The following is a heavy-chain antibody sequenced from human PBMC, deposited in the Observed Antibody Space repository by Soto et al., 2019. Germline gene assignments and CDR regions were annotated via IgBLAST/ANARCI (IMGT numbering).Heavy chain of an antibody. Sequence: SETLSLTCTVSGGSISSGDYYWSWIRQPPGKGLEWIGYIYYSGSTYYNPSLKSRVTISVDTSKNQFSLKLSSVTAADTAVYYCARAASSGSYYVHVYYYGMDVWGQGTTVTVSS. D-gene: IGHD3-22*01. J-gene: IGHJ6*02. CDR2: IYYSGST. CDR1: GGSISSGDYY. CDR3: ARAASSGSYYVHVYYYGMDV. V-gene: IGHV4-30-4*01.